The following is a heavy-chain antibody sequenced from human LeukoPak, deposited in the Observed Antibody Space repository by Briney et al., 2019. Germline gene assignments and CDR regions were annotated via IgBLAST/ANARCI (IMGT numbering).Heavy chain of an antibody. J-gene: IGHJ6*02. V-gene: IGHV1-8*01. D-gene: IGHD2-2*01. Sequence: ASVKVSCKASGYTFTSYDINWVRQATGQGLAWMGWMNPNSGNTGYAQKFQGRVTMTRNTSISTAYMELSSLRSEDTALYYCARGGNPIVVVPAAIQSYYYGMDVWGQGTTVTVSS. CDR1: GYTFTSYD. CDR2: MNPNSGNT. CDR3: ARGGNPIVVVPAAIQSYYYGMDV.